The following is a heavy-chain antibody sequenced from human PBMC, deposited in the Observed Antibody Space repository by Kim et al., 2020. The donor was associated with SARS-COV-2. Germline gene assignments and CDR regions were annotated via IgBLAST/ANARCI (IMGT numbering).Heavy chain of an antibody. CDR3: ARSPGLLRYYFDY. Sequence: YTPTLKGRVTISVDTSKNQFSLKLSSVTAADTAVYYCARSPGLLRYYFDYWGQGTLVTVSS. J-gene: IGHJ4*02. V-gene: IGHV4-34*01. D-gene: IGHD3-22*01.